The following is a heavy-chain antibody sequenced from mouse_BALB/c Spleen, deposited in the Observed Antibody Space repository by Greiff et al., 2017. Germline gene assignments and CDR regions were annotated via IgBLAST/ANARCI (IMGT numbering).Heavy chain of an antibody. D-gene: IGHD1-2*01. Sequence: EVQLVESGGGLVQPGGSLRLSCATSGFTFSDFYMEWVRQPPGKRLEWIAASRNKANDYTTEYSASVKGRFIVSRDTSQSILYLQMNALRAEDTAIYYCAGDAFITTVSYWYFDVWGAGTTVTVSS. V-gene: IGHV7-1*02. J-gene: IGHJ1*01. CDR2: SRNKANDYTT. CDR3: AGDAFITTVSYWYFDV. CDR1: GFTFSDFY.